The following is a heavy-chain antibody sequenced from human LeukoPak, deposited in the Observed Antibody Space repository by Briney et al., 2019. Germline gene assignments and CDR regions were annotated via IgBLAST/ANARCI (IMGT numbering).Heavy chain of an antibody. J-gene: IGHJ4*02. V-gene: IGHV3-23*01. D-gene: IGHD2-15*01. CDR1: GFTFSSYA. CDR2: ISGSGGST. Sequence: GGSLRLSCAASGFTFSSYAMSWVRQAPGKGLEWVSAISGSGGSTYYADSVKGRFTISRDNSKNTLYLQMNSLRAEDTAVYYCAKVYCSGGSCYLRAFFDYWGQGTLVTVSS. CDR3: AKVYCSGGSCYLRAFFDY.